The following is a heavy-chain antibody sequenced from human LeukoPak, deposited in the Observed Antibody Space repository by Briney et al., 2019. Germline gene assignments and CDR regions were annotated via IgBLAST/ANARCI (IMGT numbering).Heavy chain of an antibody. CDR3: AREVSYYYMDV. J-gene: IGHJ6*03. Sequence: NTSETLSLTCAVYGGSFSGYYWSWIRQPPGKGLEWIGEINHSGSTNYNPSLKSRVTISVDTSKNQFSLKLGSVTAADTAVYYCAREVSYYYMDVWGKGTTVTVSS. V-gene: IGHV4-34*01. CDR2: INHSGST. CDR1: GGSFSGYY.